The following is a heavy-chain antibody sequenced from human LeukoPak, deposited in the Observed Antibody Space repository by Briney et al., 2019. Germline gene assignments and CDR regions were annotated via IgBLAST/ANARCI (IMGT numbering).Heavy chain of an antibody. CDR2: FDPEDGET. CDR3: ARDRTIGYCSGGSCYFDY. CDR1: GYTLTELS. J-gene: IGHJ4*02. Sequence: ASVKVSCKVSGYTLTELSMHWVRQAPGKGLEWMGGFDPEDGETIYAQKLQGRVTMTEDTSTDTAYMELSSLRSEDTAVYYCARDRTIGYCSGGSCYFDYWGQGTLVTVSS. V-gene: IGHV1-24*01. D-gene: IGHD2-15*01.